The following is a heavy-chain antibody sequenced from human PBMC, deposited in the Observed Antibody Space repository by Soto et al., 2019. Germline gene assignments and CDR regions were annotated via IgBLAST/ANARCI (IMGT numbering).Heavy chain of an antibody. Sequence: SETLSLTCAVYGGSFSGYYWSWIRQPPGKGLEWIGEINHSGSTDYNPSLKSRVTISVDTSKNQFSLKLSSVTAADTAVYYCARRPIGSYLYYYFDYWGQGTLVTVSS. CDR1: GGSFSGYY. V-gene: IGHV4-34*01. CDR3: ARRPIGSYLYYYFDY. CDR2: INHSGST. D-gene: IGHD1-26*01. J-gene: IGHJ4*02.